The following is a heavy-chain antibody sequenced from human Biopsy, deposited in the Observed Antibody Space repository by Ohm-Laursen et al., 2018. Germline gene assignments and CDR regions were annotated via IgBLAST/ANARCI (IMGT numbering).Heavy chain of an antibody. V-gene: IGHV1-2*02. Sequence: ASVKVSCKASSYTFTDYNIHWMRQAPGQGLEWLGYINCKTGATNYAQEFQGTVTMTRDTSISTAYLALGSLRSADTAIYYCARDPLNGHKHFDYWGQGSLVTVSS. CDR1: SYTFTDYN. CDR2: INCKTGAT. CDR3: ARDPLNGHKHFDY. J-gene: IGHJ4*02. D-gene: IGHD2-8*01.